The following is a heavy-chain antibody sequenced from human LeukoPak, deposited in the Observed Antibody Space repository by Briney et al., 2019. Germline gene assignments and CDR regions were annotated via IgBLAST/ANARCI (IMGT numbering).Heavy chain of an antibody. V-gene: IGHV4-59*01. CDR2: IYYSGST. Sequence: SETLSLTCTVSGGSISSYYWSWIRQPPGKGLEWIGYIYYSGSTTYNPSLKSRVTISVDTSKNQFSLKLSSVTAADTAVYYCARIRPPDYYYYYYMDVWGKGTTVTVSS. CDR3: ARIRPPDYYYYYYMDV. J-gene: IGHJ6*03. CDR1: GGSISSYY.